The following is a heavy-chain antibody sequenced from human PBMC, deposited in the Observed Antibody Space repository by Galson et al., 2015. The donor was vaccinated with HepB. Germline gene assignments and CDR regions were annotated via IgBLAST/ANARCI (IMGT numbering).Heavy chain of an antibody. CDR3: ARVADADYGDHSHFDY. CDR1: GFTFSDHY. V-gene: IGHV3-11*06. CDR2: ISSSAIYT. J-gene: IGHJ4*02. Sequence: SLRLSCAASGFTFSDHYMSWIRQAPGKGLEWLSYISSSAIYTNYGDSVKGRFIISRDNAKNSLYLQIHSLRAEDTAVYYCARVADADYGDHSHFDYWGQGTLVTVSS. D-gene: IGHD4-17*01.